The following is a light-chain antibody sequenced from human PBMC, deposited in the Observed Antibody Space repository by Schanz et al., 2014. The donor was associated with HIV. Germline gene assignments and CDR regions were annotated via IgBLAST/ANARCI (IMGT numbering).Light chain of an antibody. Sequence: QSVLTQPPSVSGAPGQSITISCTGSSSNLGAGYDVHWYQVLPETAPKLLISANTDRPSGVPDRFSGSKSGTSASLAITGLQAEDEADYYCLSYDRSLSGPYVFGTGTKLT. CDR3: LSYDRSLSGPYV. V-gene: IGLV1-40*01. CDR2: ANT. J-gene: IGLJ1*01. CDR1: SSNLGAGYD.